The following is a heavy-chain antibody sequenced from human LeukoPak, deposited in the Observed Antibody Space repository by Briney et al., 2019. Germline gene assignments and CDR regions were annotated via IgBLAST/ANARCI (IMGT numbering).Heavy chain of an antibody. D-gene: IGHD2/OR15-2a*01. Sequence: GGSLRLSCAASGFTFSSYAMSWVRQAPGKGLEWVSAISGSGASTYYADSVKGRFTISRDNSKNTLYLQMNSLRAEDTAVYYCATEQGSKNYSYYSRMDVWGQGTTVTVSS. CDR3: ATEQGSKNYSYYSRMDV. CDR1: GFTFSSYA. J-gene: IGHJ6*02. V-gene: IGHV3-23*01. CDR2: ISGSGAST.